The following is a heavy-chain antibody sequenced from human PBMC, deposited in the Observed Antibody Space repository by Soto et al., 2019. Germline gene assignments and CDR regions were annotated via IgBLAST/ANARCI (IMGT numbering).Heavy chain of an antibody. CDR3: ARDRGRSARDY. D-gene: IGHD3-10*01. CDR1: GYTFTSYG. J-gene: IGHJ4*02. CDR2: ISANNGNT. V-gene: IGHV1-18*01. Sequence: QVQLVQSGAEVKKPGASVKVSCKASGYTFTSYGISWVRQAPGQGLEWMGWISANNGNTNYAQKHHDRVTMTTDTTTSTAYMELRSLRSDEKAVYYFARDRGRSARDYWGQGTLVTVSS.